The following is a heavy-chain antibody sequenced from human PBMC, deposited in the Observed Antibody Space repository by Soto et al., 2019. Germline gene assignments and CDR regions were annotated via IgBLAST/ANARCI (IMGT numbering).Heavy chain of an antibody. Sequence: PGGSLRLSCAASGFTFSSYWMSWVRQAPGKGLEWVANIKQDGSEKYYVDSVKGRFTISRDNAKNSLYLQMNSLRAEDTAVYYCARERGRDGYKYNWFDPWGQGTLVTVS. CDR3: ARERGRDGYKYNWFDP. J-gene: IGHJ5*02. CDR1: GFTFSSYW. D-gene: IGHD5-12*01. CDR2: IKQDGSEK. V-gene: IGHV3-7*01.